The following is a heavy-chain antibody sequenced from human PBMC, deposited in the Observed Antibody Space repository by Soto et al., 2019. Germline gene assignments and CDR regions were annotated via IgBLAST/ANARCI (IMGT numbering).Heavy chain of an antibody. J-gene: IGHJ5*02. D-gene: IGHD1-7*01. CDR1: GYTFTANY. CDR3: ARGTGTSWFDP. CDR2: INSNSGGT. V-gene: IGHV1-2*02. Sequence: GASVKVSCKASGYTFTANYIHWVRQAPGQGLEWMGWINSNSGGTKYAQNFQGRVTLTRDTSISTVYMDLSRLISDGTAVYYCARGTGTSWFDPWGQGTLVTVSS.